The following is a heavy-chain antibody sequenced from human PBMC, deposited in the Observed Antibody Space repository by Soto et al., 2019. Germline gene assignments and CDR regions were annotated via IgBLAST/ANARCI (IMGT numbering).Heavy chain of an antibody. J-gene: IGHJ4*02. D-gene: IGHD2-15*01. CDR2: ITASGDST. CDR3: AKGTRISCSGVTCYPFDS. Sequence: EVQLLESGGKLEQPGGSLRLSCAASGFTFSSYAMTWVRQAPGKGLECVSVITASGDSTAYADSVRGRFIISRDNSKNTLFLQMNSLRLEDTALYYCAKGTRISCSGVTCYPFDSWGQGTLVTVSS. CDR1: GFTFSSYA. V-gene: IGHV3-23*01.